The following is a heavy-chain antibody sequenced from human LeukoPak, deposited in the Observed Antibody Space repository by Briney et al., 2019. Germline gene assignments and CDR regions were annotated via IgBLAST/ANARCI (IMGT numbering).Heavy chain of an antibody. CDR3: ARIGSGYYGFDY. Sequence: SETLSLTCTVSGGPISSYYWSWIRQPPGKGPEWIGYIYYSGSTNYNPSLKSRVTISVDTSKNQFSLKLSSVTAADTAVYYCARIGSGYYGFDYWGQGTLVTVSS. CDR2: IYYSGST. J-gene: IGHJ4*02. D-gene: IGHD3-3*01. CDR1: GGPISSYY. V-gene: IGHV4-59*08.